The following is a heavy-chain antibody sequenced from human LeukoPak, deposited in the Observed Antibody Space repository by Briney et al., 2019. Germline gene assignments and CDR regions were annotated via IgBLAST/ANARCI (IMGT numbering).Heavy chain of an antibody. D-gene: IGHD5-18*01. Sequence: GRSLRLSCAASGFTFSSYAMHWVRQAPGKGLEWVAVISYDGSNKYYADSVKGRFTISRDNSKNTLYLQMNSLRAEDTAVYYCARPRIQLWLLFDYWGQGTLVTVSS. CDR1: GFTFSSYA. V-gene: IGHV3-30-3*01. CDR3: ARPRIQLWLLFDY. CDR2: ISYDGSNK. J-gene: IGHJ4*02.